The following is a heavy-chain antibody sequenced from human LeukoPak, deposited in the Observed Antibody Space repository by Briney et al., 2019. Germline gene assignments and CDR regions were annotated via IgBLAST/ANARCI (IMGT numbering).Heavy chain of an antibody. CDR1: GFTFSSYA. Sequence: GGSLRLSCAASGFTFSSYAMSWVRQAPGKGLEWVSAITGSGAYTNYADSVKGRFTISRDNSKNTIFLQMNSLRAEDTAIYYCAKRSATSSGYFDFWGRGTLVTVSS. CDR3: AKRSATSSGYFDF. J-gene: IGHJ4*02. V-gene: IGHV3-23*01. D-gene: IGHD3-22*01. CDR2: ITGSGAYT.